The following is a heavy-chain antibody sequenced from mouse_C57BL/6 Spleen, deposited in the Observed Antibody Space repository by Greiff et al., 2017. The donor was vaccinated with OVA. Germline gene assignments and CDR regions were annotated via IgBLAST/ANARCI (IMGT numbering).Heavy chain of an antibody. CDR3: AKNEDDGYYAMDY. CDR1: GFSLTSYG. J-gene: IGHJ4*01. V-gene: IGHV2-5*01. CDR2: IWRGGST. Sequence: VQLQQSGPGLVQPSQSLSITCTVSGFSLTSYGVHWVRQSPGKGLEWLGVIWRGGSTDYNAAFMSRLSITKDNSKSQVFFKMNGLQADDTAIYYCAKNEDDGYYAMDYWGQGTSVTVSS. D-gene: IGHD2-3*01.